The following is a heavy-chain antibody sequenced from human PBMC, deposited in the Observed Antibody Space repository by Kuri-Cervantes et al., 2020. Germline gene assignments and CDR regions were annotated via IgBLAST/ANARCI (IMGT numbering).Heavy chain of an antibody. D-gene: IGHD3-10*01. CDR1: GGSISSSS. V-gene: IGHV3-30*03. J-gene: IGHJ4*02. CDR2: ISYDGSNK. Sequence: GGSLRLSCTVSGGSISSSSYYWGWIRQPPGKGLEWVAVISYDGSNKYYADSVKGRFTISRDNSKNTLYLQMNSLRAEDTAVYYCARGDYYGSGSYYTPLDYWGQGTLVTVSS. CDR3: ARGDYYGSGSYYTPLDY.